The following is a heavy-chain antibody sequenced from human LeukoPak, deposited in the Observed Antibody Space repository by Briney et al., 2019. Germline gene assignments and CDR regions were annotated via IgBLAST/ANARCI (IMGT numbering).Heavy chain of an antibody. CDR3: ARDERYFDWSYVLDY. CDR2: ISYDGSNK. CDR1: GFTVSSNY. V-gene: IGHV3-30-3*01. D-gene: IGHD3-9*01. J-gene: IGHJ4*02. Sequence: GGSLRLSCAASGFTVSSNYMHWVRQAPGKGLEWVAVISYDGSNKYYADSVKGRFTISRDNSKNTLYLQMNSLRAEDTAVYYCARDERYFDWSYVLDYWGQGTLVTVSS.